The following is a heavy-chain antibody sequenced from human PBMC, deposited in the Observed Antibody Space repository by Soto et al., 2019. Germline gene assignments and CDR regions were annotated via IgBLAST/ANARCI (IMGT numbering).Heavy chain of an antibody. V-gene: IGHV3-9*01. CDR1: GFTFDDYA. Sequence: EVQLVESGGGWVQPGRSLRLSCAASGFTFDDYAMHWFRQPPGKGLEWVSGIAFNSGNTAYADSVKGRFTLSRDNGKNSLYLQMNSLRAEDTALYYCAKDLRTSWIFGNFDSWGQGTLVTVSS. CDR3: AKDLRTSWIFGNFDS. J-gene: IGHJ4*02. D-gene: IGHD3-3*01. CDR2: IAFNSGNT.